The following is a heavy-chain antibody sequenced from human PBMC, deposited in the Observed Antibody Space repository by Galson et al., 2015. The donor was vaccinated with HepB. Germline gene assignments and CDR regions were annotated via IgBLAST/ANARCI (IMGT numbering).Heavy chain of an antibody. CDR3: ARCPDHYDFWSGYSPYYFDY. V-gene: IGHV1-18*01. Sequence: SVKASCKASGYTFTSYGISWVRQAPGQGLEWMGWISAYNGNTNYAQKLQGRVTMTTDTSTSTAYMELRSLRSDDTAVYYCARCPDHYDFWSGYSPYYFDYWGQGTLVTVSS. CDR1: GYTFTSYG. CDR2: ISAYNGNT. J-gene: IGHJ4*02. D-gene: IGHD3-3*01.